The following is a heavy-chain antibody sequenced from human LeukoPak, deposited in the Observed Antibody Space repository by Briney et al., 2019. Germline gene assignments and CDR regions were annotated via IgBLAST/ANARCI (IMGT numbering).Heavy chain of an antibody. Sequence: AAVKVSCKASGYTFTSYDINWVRQATGQGLEWMGWMNPNSGGTNYAQKFQGRVTMTRDTSISTAYMELSRLRSDDTAVYYCARRMVRGVKTTYYMDVWGKGTTVTVSS. J-gene: IGHJ6*03. D-gene: IGHD3-10*01. CDR1: GYTFTSYD. CDR2: MNPNSGGT. V-gene: IGHV1-2*02. CDR3: ARRMVRGVKTTYYMDV.